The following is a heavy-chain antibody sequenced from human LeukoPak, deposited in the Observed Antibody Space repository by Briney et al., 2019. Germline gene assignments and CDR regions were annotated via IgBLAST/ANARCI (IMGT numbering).Heavy chain of an antibody. CDR2: IWYDGSNK. V-gene: IGHV3-33*01. Sequence: GRSLRLSCAASGFTFSSYGMHWVRQAPGKGLEWVAVIWYDGSNKYYADSVKGRFTISRDNSKNTLYLQMNSLRAEDTAVYYCARFLGESKSAPFDYWGQGTLVTVSS. CDR3: ARFLGESKSAPFDY. CDR1: GFTFSSYG. J-gene: IGHJ4*02. D-gene: IGHD3-16*01.